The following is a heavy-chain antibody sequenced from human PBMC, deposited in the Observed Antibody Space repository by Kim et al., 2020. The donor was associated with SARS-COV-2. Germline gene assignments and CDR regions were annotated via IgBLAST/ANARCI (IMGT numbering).Heavy chain of an antibody. J-gene: IGHJ4*02. Sequence: ASVKVSCKASGYTFTSYGINWVRQAPGQGLEWMGWISAYNGNTNYAQKVQGRVTMTTDTSTTTAYMELRSLRSDDTAVYYCARGGSSEMATIESDYWGQGTLVTVSS. CDR1: GYTFTSYG. CDR2: ISAYNGNT. V-gene: IGHV1-18*04. CDR3: ARGGSSEMATIESDY. D-gene: IGHD5-12*01.